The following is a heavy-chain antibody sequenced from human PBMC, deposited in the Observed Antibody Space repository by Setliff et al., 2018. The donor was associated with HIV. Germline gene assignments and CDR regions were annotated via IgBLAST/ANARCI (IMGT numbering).Heavy chain of an antibody. J-gene: IGHJ4*02. D-gene: IGHD3-10*01. CDR3: TRGNMVRGVIVRDYFDY. CDR1: GFTFSSYT. V-gene: IGHV3-21*01. CDR2: ISSSSNSI. Sequence: GGSLRLSCAISGFTFSSYTMHWVRQAPGKGLEWVSSISSSSNSIYYTDSVKGRFTISSDNAKNSLYLQMNSLRAEDTAVYYCTRGNMVRGVIVRDYFDYWGQGTLVTVSS.